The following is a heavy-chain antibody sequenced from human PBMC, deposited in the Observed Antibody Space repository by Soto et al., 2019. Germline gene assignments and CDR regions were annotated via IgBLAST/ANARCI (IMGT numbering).Heavy chain of an antibody. J-gene: IGHJ6*03. Sequence: PSETLSLTCAVYGGSFSGYYWSWIRQPPGKGLEWIGEINHSGSTNYNPSLKSRVTISVDTSKNQFSLKLSSVTAADTAVYYFARRAGDYETDYYYYYMDVWGKGTTVTVSS. D-gene: IGHD3-16*01. CDR1: GGSFSGYY. CDR3: ARRAGDYETDYYYYYMDV. CDR2: INHSGST. V-gene: IGHV4-34*01.